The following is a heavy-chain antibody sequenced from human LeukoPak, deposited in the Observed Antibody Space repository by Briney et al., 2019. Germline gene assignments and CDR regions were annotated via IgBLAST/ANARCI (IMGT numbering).Heavy chain of an antibody. J-gene: IGHJ5*02. CDR2: INPNSGGT. Sequence: ASVKVSCKASGYTFTGYYMHWVRQAPGQGLEWMGWINPNSGGTNYAQKFQGRVTMTRDTSISTAYMELSRLRSDDTAVYYCAGGSSGWYTTSWFDPWGQGTLVTVSS. CDR3: AGGSSGWYTTSWFDP. D-gene: IGHD6-19*01. CDR1: GYTFTGYY. V-gene: IGHV1-2*02.